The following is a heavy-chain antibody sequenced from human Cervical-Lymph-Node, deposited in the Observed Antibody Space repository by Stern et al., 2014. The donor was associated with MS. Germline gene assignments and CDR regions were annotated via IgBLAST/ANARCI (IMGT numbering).Heavy chain of an antibody. V-gene: IGHV4-34*01. CDR3: ARGITE. J-gene: IGHJ4*02. CDR1: GGSFSGSF. CDR2: INHTGST. Sequence: QVQLQQWGAGLLKPSETLSLTCAVYGGSFSGSFWSWIRQPPGKGLEWIGEINHTGSTEYTPSLKSRVTISIDTAKSQFSLSLSSVTAADTAVYYCARGITEWGQGTLVTVSS. D-gene: IGHD1-14*01.